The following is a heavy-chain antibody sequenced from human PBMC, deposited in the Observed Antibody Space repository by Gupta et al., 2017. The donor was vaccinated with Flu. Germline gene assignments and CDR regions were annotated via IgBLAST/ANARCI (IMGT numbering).Heavy chain of an antibody. J-gene: IGHJ4*02. V-gene: IGHV3-11*01. CDR1: Y. CDR3: AKSPRKFCTGGGCYYAY. D-gene: IGHD2-8*02. Sequence: YMSWIRQAPGKGLEWVSYITGDGDVVYYADSVKGRFTLSRDNARNSLYLQMHSLTADDTAVYYCAKSPRKFCTGGGCYYAYWGQGTLVTVSS. CDR2: ITGDGDVV.